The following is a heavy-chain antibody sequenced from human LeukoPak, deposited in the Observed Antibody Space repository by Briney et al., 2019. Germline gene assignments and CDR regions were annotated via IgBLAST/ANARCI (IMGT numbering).Heavy chain of an antibody. D-gene: IGHD3-16*01. CDR1: GLTFSGQW. CDR3: AYTNHLTY. V-gene: IGHV3-7*01. Sequence: PVGSLRLSCAASGLTFSGQWMNWVRQAPGQGLEWVANIKYDGSEEYYADSVKGRFTISRDNAKNSLSLQMNYVRAGDTAIYYCAYTNHLTYWGQGALDTVSS. CDR2: IKYDGSEE. J-gene: IGHJ4*02.